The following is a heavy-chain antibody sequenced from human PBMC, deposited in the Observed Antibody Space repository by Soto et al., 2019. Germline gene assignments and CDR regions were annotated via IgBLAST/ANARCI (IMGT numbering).Heavy chain of an antibody. CDR2: INHSGST. CDR3: AGAKITMIVVVTDYYYYGMDV. V-gene: IGHV4-34*01. Sequence: SETLSLTCAVYGGSFSGYYWSWIRQPPGKGLEWIGEINHSGSTNYNPSLKSRVTISVDTSKNQFSLKLSSVTAADTAVYYCAGAKITMIVVVTDYYYYGMDVWGQGTTVTVSS. CDR1: GGSFSGYY. D-gene: IGHD3-22*01. J-gene: IGHJ6*02.